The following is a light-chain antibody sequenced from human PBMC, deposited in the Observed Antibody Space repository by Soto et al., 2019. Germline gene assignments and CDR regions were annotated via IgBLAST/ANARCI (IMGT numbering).Light chain of an antibody. CDR3: QSYDTSLRAYV. J-gene: IGLJ1*01. V-gene: IGLV2-23*02. CDR2: EVT. Sequence: QSALSQPASVSGSPGQSITISCTGSASDVGSYNLVSWYQQHPGKAPKLVIYEVTKRPSGISSRFSGSKSGITASLTISGLQAEDGGDYYCQSYDTSLRAYVFGTGTKLTVL. CDR1: ASDVGSYNL.